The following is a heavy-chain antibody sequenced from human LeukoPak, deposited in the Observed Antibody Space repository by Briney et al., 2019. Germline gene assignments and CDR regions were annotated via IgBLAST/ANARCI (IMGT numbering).Heavy chain of an antibody. CDR2: ISYDGSNK. Sequence: PGRSLRLSCAASGFTFSSYAMHWVRQAPGKGLEWVAVISYDGSNKYYADSVKGRFTISRDNSKNTLYLQMNSLRAEDTAVYYCAKDVWWSVSWGQGTLVTVSS. CDR3: AKDVWWSVS. CDR1: GFTFSSYA. V-gene: IGHV3-30*04. J-gene: IGHJ5*02. D-gene: IGHD2-8*02.